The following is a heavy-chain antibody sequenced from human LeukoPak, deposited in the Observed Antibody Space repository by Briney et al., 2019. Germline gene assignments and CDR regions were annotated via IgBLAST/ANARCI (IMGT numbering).Heavy chain of an antibody. J-gene: IGHJ4*02. D-gene: IGHD2-15*01. V-gene: IGHV4-34*01. Sequence: SETLSLTCAVYGGSFSGYYWSWIRQPPGKGLEWIREINHSGSTNYNPSLKSRVTISVDTSKNQFSLKLSSVTAADTAVYYCARGGKYCSGGSCYYYWGQGTLVTVSS. CDR1: GGSFSGYY. CDR3: ARGGKYCSGGSCYYY. CDR2: INHSGST.